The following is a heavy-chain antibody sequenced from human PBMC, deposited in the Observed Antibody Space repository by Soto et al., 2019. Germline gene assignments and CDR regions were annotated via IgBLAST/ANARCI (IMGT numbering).Heavy chain of an antibody. J-gene: IGHJ6*02. D-gene: IGHD6-19*01. Sequence: GESLKISCKGSGYSFTSYWISWVRQMPGKGLEWMGRIDPSDSYTNHSPSFQGHVTISADKSISTAYLQWSSLKASDTAMYYCARQQGIAVAGSSYGMDVWGQGTTVTVSS. CDR3: ARQQGIAVAGSSYGMDV. CDR1: GYSFTSYW. V-gene: IGHV5-10-1*01. CDR2: IDPSDSYT.